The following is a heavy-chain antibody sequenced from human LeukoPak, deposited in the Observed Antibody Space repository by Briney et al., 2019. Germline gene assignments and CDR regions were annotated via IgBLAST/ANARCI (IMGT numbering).Heavy chain of an antibody. J-gene: IGHJ4*02. V-gene: IGHV4-39*07. CDR3: ARENIVSTRDFDY. CDR2: LFYTGNT. D-gene: IGHD5/OR15-5a*01. Sequence: PSETLSLTCTVSGGSINTGDYYWPWIRQPPGKGLEWVGSLFYTGNTYYNPSLKTRVTISIDTSKNQFSLKLSSVTAADTAVYYCARENIVSTRDFDYWGQGTLVTVSS. CDR1: GGSINTGDYY.